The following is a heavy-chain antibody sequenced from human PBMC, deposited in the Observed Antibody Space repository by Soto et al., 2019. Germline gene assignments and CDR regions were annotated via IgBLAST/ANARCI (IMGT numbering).Heavy chain of an antibody. Sequence: SGPTLVNPTQTLTLTCMFSGFSLTTSGAAVAWIRQSPGKALEWLALIYWDDDKRYNPSLKSRLTITKDTSKNQVVLTMTNMDPVDTGTYYCSNRPVLVGAYSFAPWARGTVVTVSS. J-gene: IGHJ5*02. D-gene: IGHD2-15*01. CDR1: GFSLTTSGAA. CDR3: SNRPVLVGAYSFAP. V-gene: IGHV2-5*02. CDR2: IYWDDDK.